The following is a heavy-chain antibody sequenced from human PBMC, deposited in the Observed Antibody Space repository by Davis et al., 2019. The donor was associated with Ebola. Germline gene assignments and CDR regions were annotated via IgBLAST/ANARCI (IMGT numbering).Heavy chain of an antibody. D-gene: IGHD5/OR15-5a*01. CDR2: IKQDGSEK. CDR1: GFTLSNYW. CDR3: ARDIVSTIGGWNY. J-gene: IGHJ4*02. V-gene: IGHV3-7*01. Sequence: GESLKISCAASGFTLSNYWVSWVRQAPGKGLEWVANIKQDGSEKYYVDSVKGRFNISRDNAKNSLYLQMNSLRDEDTAVYYCARDIVSTIGGWNYWGQGTLVTVSS.